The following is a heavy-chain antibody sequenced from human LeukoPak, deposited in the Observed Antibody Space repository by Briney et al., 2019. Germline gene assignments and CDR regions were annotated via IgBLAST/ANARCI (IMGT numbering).Heavy chain of an antibody. Sequence: SETLSLTCTVSGGSISSGDYYWSWIRQPPGKGLEWIGYIYYSGSTYYNPSLKSRVTISVDTSKNQSSLKLSSVTAADTAVYYCASSPKAARRNWFDPWGQGTLVTVSS. J-gene: IGHJ5*02. V-gene: IGHV4-30-4*01. CDR3: ASSPKAARRNWFDP. CDR2: IYYSGST. D-gene: IGHD6-6*01. CDR1: GGSISSGDYY.